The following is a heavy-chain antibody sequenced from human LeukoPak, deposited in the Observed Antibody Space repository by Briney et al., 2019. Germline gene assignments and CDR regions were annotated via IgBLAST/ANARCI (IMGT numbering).Heavy chain of an antibody. CDR1: GESFSGYY. CDR2: IYTSGST. Sequence: SETLSLTCVVYGESFSGYYWSWIRQPAGKGLEWIGRIYTSGSTNYNPSLKSRVTMSVDTSKNQFSLKLSSVTAADTAVYYCARDPNYAGFDYWGQGTLVTVSS. J-gene: IGHJ4*02. D-gene: IGHD3-16*01. V-gene: IGHV4-59*10. CDR3: ARDPNYAGFDY.